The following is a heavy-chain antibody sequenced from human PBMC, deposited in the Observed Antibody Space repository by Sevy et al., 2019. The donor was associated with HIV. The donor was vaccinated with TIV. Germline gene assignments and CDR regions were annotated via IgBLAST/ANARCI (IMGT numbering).Heavy chain of an antibody. V-gene: IGHV4-34*01. D-gene: IGHD2-21*02. CDR1: GVSFSDYF. Sequence: SETLSLTCAVSGVSFSDYFWSWIRQSPGKGLEWIGEISHGGSSNYNPSLKSRVVMSLDTSNNQFSLKLTSVTAADTAVYYCARGPLFSPEYCNSGACPTIDYWGQGTLVTVSS. CDR2: ISHGGSS. J-gene: IGHJ4*02. CDR3: ARGPLFSPEYCNSGACPTIDY.